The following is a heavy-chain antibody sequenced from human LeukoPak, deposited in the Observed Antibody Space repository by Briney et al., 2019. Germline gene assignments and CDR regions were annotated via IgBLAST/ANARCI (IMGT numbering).Heavy chain of an antibody. CDR3: ARVPIGSGSYYNYFDY. CDR1: GFTFSSYA. V-gene: IGHV3-30-3*01. Sequence: GGSLRLSCAASGFTFSSYAMHWVRQAPGKGLEWVAVISYDGSNKYYADSVKGRFTISRDNSKNTLYLQMNSLRAEDTAVYYCARVPIGSGSYYNYFDYWGQGTLVTVSS. J-gene: IGHJ4*02. D-gene: IGHD3-10*01. CDR2: ISYDGSNK.